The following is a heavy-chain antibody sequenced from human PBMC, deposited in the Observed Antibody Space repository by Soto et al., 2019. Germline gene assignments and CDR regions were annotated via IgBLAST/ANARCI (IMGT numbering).Heavy chain of an antibody. CDR2: IIPILGIA. CDR3: ARDLAQEYSYGSSTWFDP. D-gene: IGHD5-18*01. J-gene: IGHJ5*02. Sequence: QVQLVQSGAEVKKPGSSVKVSCKASGGTFSSYTISWVRQAPGQGLEWMGRIIPILGIANYAQKFQGRVTITADKSTSTAYMELSSLRSEDTAVYYCARDLAQEYSYGSSTWFDPWGQGTLVTVSS. V-gene: IGHV1-69*08. CDR1: GGTFSSYT.